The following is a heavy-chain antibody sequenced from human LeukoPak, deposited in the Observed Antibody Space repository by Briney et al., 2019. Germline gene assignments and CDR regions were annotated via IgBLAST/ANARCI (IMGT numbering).Heavy chain of an antibody. CDR2: IRYDGSNK. D-gene: IGHD6-19*01. CDR1: GFTFSSYG. J-gene: IGHJ4*02. CDR3: ARESGQWLATHDY. Sequence: PGGSLRLSCAASGFTFSSYGMHWVRQAPGKGLEWVAFIRYDGSNKYYADSVKGRFTISRDNSKNTLYLQMNSLRAEDTAVHYCARESGQWLATHDYWGQGTLVTVSS. V-gene: IGHV3-30*02.